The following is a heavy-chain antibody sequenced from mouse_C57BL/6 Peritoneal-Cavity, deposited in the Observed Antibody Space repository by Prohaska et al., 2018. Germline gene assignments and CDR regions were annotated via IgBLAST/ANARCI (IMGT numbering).Heavy chain of an antibody. CDR2: INPESSTI. CDR3: AGWAWDGGWYFDV. Sequence: EVKLLQSGGGLVQPGGSLKLSCAASGIDFSRYWMSWVRRAPGKGLEWIGEINPESSTINYAPSLKDKFIISRDNAKNTLYLQMSKVRSEVTALYYSAGWAWDGGWYFDVWRTGNTV. CDR1: GIDFSRYW. D-gene: IGHD4-1*01. J-gene: IGHJ1*03. V-gene: IGHV4-1*01.